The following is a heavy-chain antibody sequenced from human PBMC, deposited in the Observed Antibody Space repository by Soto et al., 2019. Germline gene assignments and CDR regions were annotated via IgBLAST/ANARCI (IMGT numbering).Heavy chain of an antibody. CDR2: ISSSSSYI. J-gene: IGHJ6*02. V-gene: IGHV3-21*01. Sequence: GGSLRLSCAASGFTFSSYSMNWVRQAPGKGLEWVSSISSSSSYIYYADSVKGRFTISRDNAKNSLYLQMNSLRAEDTAVYYCVRDPDSNYVYYYYGMDVWGQGTTVTVSS. CDR3: VRDPDSNYVYYYYGMDV. D-gene: IGHD4-4*01. CDR1: GFTFSSYS.